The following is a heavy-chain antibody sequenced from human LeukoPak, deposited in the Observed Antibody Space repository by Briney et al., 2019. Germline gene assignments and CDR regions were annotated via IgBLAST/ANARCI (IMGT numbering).Heavy chain of an antibody. D-gene: IGHD3-3*01. CDR2: ISGSGTST. V-gene: IGHV3-23*01. CDR1: GFTFSSYG. Sequence: SGGSLRLSRAASGFTFSSYGMSWVRQAPGKGLEWVSSISGSGTSTYYADSVKGRFTISRDNSKNTVYLQMNSLRDEDTALYYCAKGVESGWFDPWGQGTLVTVSS. CDR3: AKGVESGWFDP. J-gene: IGHJ5*02.